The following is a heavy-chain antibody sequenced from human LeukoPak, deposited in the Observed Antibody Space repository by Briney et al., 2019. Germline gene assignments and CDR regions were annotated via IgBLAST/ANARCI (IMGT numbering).Heavy chain of an antibody. CDR1: GGSISSSSYY. CDR3: ARTVQLWSNAFDI. CDR2: IYYSGST. D-gene: IGHD5-18*01. V-gene: IGHV4-39*01. Sequence: SETLSLPCTVSGGSISSSSYYWGWIRQPPGKGLEWIGSIYYSGSTYYNPSLKSRVTISVDTSKNQFSLKLSSVTAADTAVYYCARTVQLWSNAFDIGGQGTMVTVSS. J-gene: IGHJ3*02.